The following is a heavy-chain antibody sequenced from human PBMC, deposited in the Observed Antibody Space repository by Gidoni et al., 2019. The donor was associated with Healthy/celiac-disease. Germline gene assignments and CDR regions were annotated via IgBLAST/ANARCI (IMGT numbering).Heavy chain of an antibody. D-gene: IGHD5-12*01. Sequence: QVQLVESGGGVVQPGRSLRLSCAASGFTFSSYAMHWVRQAPGKGLEWVAVISYDGSNKYYADSVKGRFTISRDNSKNTLYLQMNSLRAEDTAVYYCARGLIGYGAFDIWGQGTMVTVSS. J-gene: IGHJ3*02. CDR1: GFTFSSYA. CDR2: ISYDGSNK. CDR3: ARGLIGYGAFDI. V-gene: IGHV3-30-3*01.